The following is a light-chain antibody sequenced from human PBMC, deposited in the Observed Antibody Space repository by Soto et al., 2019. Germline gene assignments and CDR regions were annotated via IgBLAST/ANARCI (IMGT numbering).Light chain of an antibody. V-gene: IGKV1-33*01. J-gene: IGKJ4*01. CDR1: QDIRNY. CDR3: QQYEFRPLT. Sequence: DIQMTQSPSSLSASVGDRVTITCQASQDIRNYLGWYQQKPGKAPQLLIFDASNLETGVPSRFSGGGSGTHFTFPISRLQPEDFATYFCQQYEFRPLTFGGGTKVDIK. CDR2: DAS.